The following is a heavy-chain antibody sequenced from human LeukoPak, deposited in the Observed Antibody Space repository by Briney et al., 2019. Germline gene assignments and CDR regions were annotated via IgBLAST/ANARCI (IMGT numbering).Heavy chain of an antibody. CDR1: GGVISSYY. V-gene: IGHV4-59*01. J-gene: IGHJ6*03. Sequence: PSETLSLTCSVSGGVISSYYWSWIRQPPGKGLEWIGYISYSGSVNYNPSFKSRVSISLDTSKTHFSLSLRSVTAADTALYYCARSSGNGHYYYYMDVWGKGTTVTVSS. D-gene: IGHD4-23*01. CDR3: ARSSGNGHYYYYMDV. CDR2: ISYSGSV.